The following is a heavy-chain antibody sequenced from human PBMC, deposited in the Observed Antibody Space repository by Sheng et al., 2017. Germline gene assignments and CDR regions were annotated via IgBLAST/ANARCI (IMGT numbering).Heavy chain of an antibody. V-gene: IGHV4-39*07. CDR1: GGSINSSSYY. CDR3: ARDVRRYHFDY. CDR2: IYYSGST. D-gene: IGHD1-1*01. Sequence: QLQLQESGPGLVKPSETLSLTCTVSGGSINSSSYYWGWIRQPPGKGLEWIGSIYYSGSTYYNPSLKSRVTISVDTSKNQFSLKLSSVTAADTAVYYCARDVRRYHFDYWGQGTLVTVSS. J-gene: IGHJ4*02.